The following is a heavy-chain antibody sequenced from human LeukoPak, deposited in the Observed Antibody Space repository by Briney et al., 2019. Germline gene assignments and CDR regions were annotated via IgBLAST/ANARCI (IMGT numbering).Heavy chain of an antibody. CDR3: ARDSFTRIAAAPHPSYYYYMDV. Sequence: ASVKVSCKASGYTFTSYGISWVRQAPGQGLEWMGRIIPILGIANYAQKFQGRVTITADKSTSTAYMELSSLRSEDTAVYYCARDSFTRIAAAPHPSYYYYMDVWGKGTTVTVSS. J-gene: IGHJ6*03. D-gene: IGHD6-13*01. V-gene: IGHV1-69*04. CDR2: IIPILGIA. CDR1: GYTFTSYG.